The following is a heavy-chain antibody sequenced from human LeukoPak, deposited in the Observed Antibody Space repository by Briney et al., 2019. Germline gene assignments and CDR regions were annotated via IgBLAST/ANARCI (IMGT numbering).Heavy chain of an antibody. V-gene: IGHV4-39*02. CDR1: GGSISSNNYY. Sequence: SETLSLTCTVSGGSISSNNYYWGWIRQPPGQGLEWIGSIYYIGTTYYNPSLKSRVTISVDTSKNQFSLKLSSVTAADTAVYYCAREVAAAGTPYYYYMDVWGKGTTVTVSS. CDR3: AREVAAAGTPYYYYMDV. CDR2: IYYIGTT. D-gene: IGHD6-13*01. J-gene: IGHJ6*03.